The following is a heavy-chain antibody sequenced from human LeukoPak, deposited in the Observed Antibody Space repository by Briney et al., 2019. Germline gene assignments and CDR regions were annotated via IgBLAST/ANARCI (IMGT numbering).Heavy chain of an antibody. V-gene: IGHV1-24*01. D-gene: IGHD3-22*01. CDR1: GYTLTELS. J-gene: IGHJ4*02. CDR2: FDPEDGET. CDR3: AGGLYDSSGYYQYYFEY. Sequence: ASVKVSCKVSGYTLTELSMHWVRQAPGKGLEWMGGFDPEDGETIYAQKFQGRVTMTEDTSTDTAYMELSSLRSEDTAVYYCAGGLYDSSGYYQYYFEYWGQGTLVTVSS.